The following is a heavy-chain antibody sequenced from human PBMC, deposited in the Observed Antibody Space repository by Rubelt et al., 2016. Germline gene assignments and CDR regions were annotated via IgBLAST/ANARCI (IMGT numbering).Heavy chain of an antibody. CDR2: IYYSGNT. CDR3: VRRLGGGSSSCFDC. Sequence: QVQLQESGPGLVKPSETLSLTCAVSGDSITSTAYYWGWIRQPPGQGLEWIGDIYYSGNTHFNPSLRGRVSISVDTSKSQCALKMSYVTAADTAVYYCVRRLGGGSSSCFDCWGQGTLVTVSS. CDR1: GDSITSTAYY. D-gene: IGHD2-2*01. V-gene: IGHV4-39*01. J-gene: IGHJ4*02.